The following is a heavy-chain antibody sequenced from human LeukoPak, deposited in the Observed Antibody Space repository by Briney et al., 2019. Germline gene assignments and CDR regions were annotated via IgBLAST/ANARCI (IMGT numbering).Heavy chain of an antibody. D-gene: IGHD3-22*01. CDR3: ASRNYYDSSGYYLHPLDY. Sequence: PSQTLSLTCTVSGGSISSSSYYWGWIRQPPGKGLEWIGSIYYSGSTYYNPSLKSRVTISVDTSKNQFSLKLSSVTAADTAVYYCASRNYYDSSGYYLHPLDYWGQGTLVTVSS. J-gene: IGHJ4*02. CDR2: IYYSGST. V-gene: IGHV4-39*07. CDR1: GGSISSSSYY.